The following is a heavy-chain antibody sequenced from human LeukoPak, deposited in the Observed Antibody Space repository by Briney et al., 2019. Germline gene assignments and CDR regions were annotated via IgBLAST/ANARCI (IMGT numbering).Heavy chain of an antibody. CDR3: AKEISYYDILTGYWH. CDR1: GFTFDDYG. J-gene: IGHJ4*02. D-gene: IGHD3-9*01. V-gene: IGHV3-30*02. Sequence: GGSLRLSCAASGFTFDDYGMHWVRQAPGKGLEWVAFIRYDGSNKYYADSVKGRFTISRDNSKNTLYLQMNSLRAEDTAVYYCAKEISYYDILTGYWHWGQGTLVTVSS. CDR2: IRYDGSNK.